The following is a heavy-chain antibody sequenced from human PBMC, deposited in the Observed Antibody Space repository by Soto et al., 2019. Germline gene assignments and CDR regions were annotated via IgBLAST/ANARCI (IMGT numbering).Heavy chain of an antibody. CDR3: ARDRKGVSGYFDY. Sequence: SETLSLTCTVSGGSISSGGNYWSWIRQHPGKGLEWIGYIYYSGSTYYNPSLKSRVTISEDTSKNQLSLKLSSVTAADTAVYYCARDRKGVSGYFDYWGQGTLVTVSS. D-gene: IGHD2-8*01. CDR1: GGSISSGGNY. J-gene: IGHJ4*02. CDR2: IYYSGST. V-gene: IGHV4-31*03.